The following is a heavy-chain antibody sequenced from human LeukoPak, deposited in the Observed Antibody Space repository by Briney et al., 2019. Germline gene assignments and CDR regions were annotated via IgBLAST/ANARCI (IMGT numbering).Heavy chain of an antibody. V-gene: IGHV1-2*02. CDR3: ATNILVRDIINWFDL. J-gene: IGHJ5*02. Sequence: ASVKVSCKASGYSFADYYMHWVRQAPGQGLEWMGWIKPNSGDTRSAQKFQGRVTMTRDTSISTAYMELSSLRYDDTAVYYCATNILVRDIINWFDLWGQGTLVTVSS. D-gene: IGHD3-10*01. CDR1: GYSFADYY. CDR2: IKPNSGDT.